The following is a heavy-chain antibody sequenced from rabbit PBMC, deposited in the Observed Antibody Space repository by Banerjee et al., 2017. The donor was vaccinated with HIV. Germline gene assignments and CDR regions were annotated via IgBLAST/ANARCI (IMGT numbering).Heavy chain of an antibody. J-gene: IGHJ4*01. CDR2: INTSSGNT. V-gene: IGHV1S40*01. CDR1: GFSFNNKYV. CDR3: ARYGISNGGYNL. Sequence: QSLEESGGGLVQPEGSLTLTCTASGFSFNNKYVMCWVRQAPGKGLEWIACINTSSGNTVYATWAKGRFTISKTSSTTVTLQMTSLTAADTATYFCARYGISNGGYNLWGQGTLVTVS. D-gene: IGHD1-1*01.